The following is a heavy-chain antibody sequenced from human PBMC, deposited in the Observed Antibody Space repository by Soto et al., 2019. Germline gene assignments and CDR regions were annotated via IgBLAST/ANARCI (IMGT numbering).Heavy chain of an antibody. J-gene: IGHJ6*02. D-gene: IGHD7-27*01. CDR2: IYHSGST. Sequence: QLQLQESGSGLVKPSQTLSLTCAVSGGSISSGGYSWSWIRQPPGKGLAWIGYIYHSGSTYYNPSLKSRVTISVDRSKNQFSLKLSSVTAADTAVYYCARSLTGEDYGMDVWGQGTTVTVSS. CDR3: ARSLTGEDYGMDV. V-gene: IGHV4-30-2*01. CDR1: GGSISSGGYS.